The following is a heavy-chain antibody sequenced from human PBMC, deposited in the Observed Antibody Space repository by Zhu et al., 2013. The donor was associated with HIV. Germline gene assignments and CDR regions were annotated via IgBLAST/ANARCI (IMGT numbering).Heavy chain of an antibody. CDR2: ILPALVST. V-gene: IGHV1-69*09. J-gene: IGHJ3*01. D-gene: IGHD2-15*01. Sequence: QVQLMQSGPEVKRPGSSVRVSCQASGVKLKFHAISWIRQAPGQGLEWLGSILPALVSTKYGRNFQGRVSFTADTSQNTVYMELTNLKPDDTAVFYCARGGGHVVVAVGTFDVWGQGTSVTV. CDR1: GVKLKFHA. CDR3: ARGGGHVVVAVGTFDV.